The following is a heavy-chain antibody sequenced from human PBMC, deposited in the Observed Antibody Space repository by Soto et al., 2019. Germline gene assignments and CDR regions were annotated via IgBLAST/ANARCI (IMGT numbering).Heavy chain of an antibody. J-gene: IGHJ4*02. CDR2: IKPDGSER. CDR1: GFTFGTYW. V-gene: IGHV3-7*04. D-gene: IGHD7-27*01. CDR3: ATDLNWEHY. Sequence: EVQLVESGGGLVQPGGSLRLSCEASGFTFGTYWMTWVRQPPGKGLECVADIKPDGSERYYVDSVKGRFTISRDNAKNSLSLHMNSLSAEDTAVYYCATDLNWEHYWGQGTLVTVSS.